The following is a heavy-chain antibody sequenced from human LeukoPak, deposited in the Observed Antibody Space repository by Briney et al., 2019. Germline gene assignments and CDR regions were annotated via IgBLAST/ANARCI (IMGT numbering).Heavy chain of an antibody. CDR3: ARYTKELRWAFDI. D-gene: IGHD1-7*01. Sequence: GASVKVSCKASGYTFTGYYMHWVRQAPGQGLEWMGWINPNSGGTNYAQKFQGRVTMTRDTSISTAYMELSRLRSDDTAVYYCARYTKELRWAFDIWGQGTMVTVSS. CDR2: INPNSGGT. CDR1: GYTFTGYY. V-gene: IGHV1-2*02. J-gene: IGHJ3*02.